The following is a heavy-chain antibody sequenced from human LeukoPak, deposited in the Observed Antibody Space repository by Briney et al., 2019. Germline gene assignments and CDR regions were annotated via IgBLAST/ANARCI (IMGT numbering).Heavy chain of an antibody. Sequence: GRSLRLSCAASGFTFTYYAMHWVRQAPGRGLEWVSVVSNDGSNQDYTDSVKGRFIISRDDSKSTVYLQMNSLRVDDTAMYYCARGPNPVVRGPRRAFDLWGQGTMVTVSS. CDR3: ARGPNPVVRGPRRAFDL. J-gene: IGHJ3*01. CDR1: GFTFTYYA. V-gene: IGHV3-30-3*01. D-gene: IGHD3-10*01. CDR2: VSNDGSNQ.